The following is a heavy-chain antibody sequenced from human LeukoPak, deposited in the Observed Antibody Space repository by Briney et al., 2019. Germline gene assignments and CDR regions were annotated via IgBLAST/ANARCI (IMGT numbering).Heavy chain of an antibody. J-gene: IGHJ4*02. CDR2: INWNGGST. Sequence: PGGSLRLSCAAPGFTFDDYGMSWVRQAPGKGLEWVSGINWNGGSTGYADSVKGRFTISRDNAKNSLYLQMNSLRAEDTALYYCARSMAMVRGFDYWGQGTLVTVSS. D-gene: IGHD3-10*01. CDR3: ARSMAMVRGFDY. V-gene: IGHV3-20*04. CDR1: GFTFDDYG.